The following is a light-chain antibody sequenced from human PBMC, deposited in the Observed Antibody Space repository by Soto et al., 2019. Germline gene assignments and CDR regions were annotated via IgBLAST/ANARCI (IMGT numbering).Light chain of an antibody. Sequence: EIVLTQSPATLSLSPGERATLSCRASQSLSGTLAWFQQKPGQPPRLLIYGASSRATGIPARFTASGSGTDFTLTISSLEPEDFAVYYCQQRTLWPRTFGQGTKVEIK. CDR1: QSLSGT. CDR2: GAS. CDR3: QQRTLWPRT. V-gene: IGKV3-11*01. J-gene: IGKJ1*01.